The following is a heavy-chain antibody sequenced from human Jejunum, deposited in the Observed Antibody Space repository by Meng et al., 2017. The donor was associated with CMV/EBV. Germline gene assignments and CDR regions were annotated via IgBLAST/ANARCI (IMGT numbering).Heavy chain of an antibody. V-gene: IGHV3-7*01. Sequence: LKISCGASGFAFSDYWRDGVRQIPGKGLEGEANIKYDGREKYFVDSVEGRFTISRDNSRNTLYLHMNSLRAEDTAVYYCTRQLDYWGQGTLVTVSS. CDR1: GFAFSDYW. CDR3: TRQLDY. J-gene: IGHJ4*02. CDR2: IKYDGREK. D-gene: IGHD1-1*01.